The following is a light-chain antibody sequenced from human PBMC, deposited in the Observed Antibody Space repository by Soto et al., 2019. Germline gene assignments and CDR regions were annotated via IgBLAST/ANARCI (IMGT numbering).Light chain of an antibody. V-gene: IGKV3-11*01. CDR3: QQLKT. Sequence: EIVLTQSPATLSLSPGERATLSCRASQSVSSYLAWYQQKPGQAPRLLIYDASNRATGIPARFSGSGSGTDFTRTISSLEPEDFAVYYCQQLKTFGQGTKVDIK. CDR1: QSVSSY. J-gene: IGKJ1*01. CDR2: DAS.